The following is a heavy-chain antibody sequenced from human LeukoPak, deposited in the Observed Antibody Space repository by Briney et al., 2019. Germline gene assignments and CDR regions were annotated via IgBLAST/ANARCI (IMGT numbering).Heavy chain of an antibody. CDR2: ISYDGSNK. CDR1: GFTFSSYG. V-gene: IGHV3-30*03. D-gene: IGHD3-10*01. J-gene: IGHJ6*03. Sequence: GGSLRLSCAASGFTFSSYGMHWVRQAPGKGLEWVAVISYDGSNKYYADSVKGRFTISRDNAKNSLYLQMNSLRAEDTAVYYCARDLTMVRAYMDVWGKGTTVTVSS. CDR3: ARDLTMVRAYMDV.